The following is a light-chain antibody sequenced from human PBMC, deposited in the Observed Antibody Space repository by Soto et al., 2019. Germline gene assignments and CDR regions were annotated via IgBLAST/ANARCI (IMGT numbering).Light chain of an antibody. CDR1: QSVLFSPNNKNF. Sequence: DIVMTQSPDSLAVSLGERATINCKSSQSVLFSPNNKNFLAWYQQKPGQPPKMLIYWASTRESGVPDRFSGSGSGTDFTLTISSLQAEDVAVYYCQQYYSTPLTFGGGTKVEIK. CDR3: QQYYSTPLT. CDR2: WAS. V-gene: IGKV4-1*01. J-gene: IGKJ4*01.